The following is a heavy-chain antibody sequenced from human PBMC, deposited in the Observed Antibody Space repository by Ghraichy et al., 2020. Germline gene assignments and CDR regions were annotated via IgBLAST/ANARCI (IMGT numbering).Heavy chain of an antibody. V-gene: IGHV4-34*01. CDR3: ARVVVIMVYAHRYYYYGMDV. J-gene: IGHJ6*02. D-gene: IGHD2-8*01. CDR2: INHSGST. CDR1: GGSFSGYY. Sequence: SETLSLTCAVYGGSFSGYYWSWIRQPPGKGLEWIGEINHSGSTNYNPSLKSRVTISVDTSKNQFSLKLSSVTAADTAVYYCARVVVIMVYAHRYYYYGMDVWGQGTTVTVSS.